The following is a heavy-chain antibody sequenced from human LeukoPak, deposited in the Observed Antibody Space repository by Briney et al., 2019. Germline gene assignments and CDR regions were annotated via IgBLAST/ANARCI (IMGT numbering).Heavy chain of an antibody. Sequence: PGGSLRLSCAASGFTFSSYAMHWVRQAPGEGLEWVAVISYDGSNKYYADSVKGRFTISRDNSKNTLYLQMNSLRAEDTAVYYCASSTSLYYFDYWGQGTLVTVSS. CDR2: ISYDGSNK. D-gene: IGHD2-2*01. CDR1: GFTFSSYA. CDR3: ASSTSLYYFDY. V-gene: IGHV3-30-3*01. J-gene: IGHJ4*02.